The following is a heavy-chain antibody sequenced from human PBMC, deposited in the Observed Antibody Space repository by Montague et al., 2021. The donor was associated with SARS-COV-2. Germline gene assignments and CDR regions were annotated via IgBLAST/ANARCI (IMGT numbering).Heavy chain of an antibody. V-gene: IGHV4-61*01. Sequence: SETLSLTCTVSGASVASGNFYWSWIRQPPGKGLEWIGYMYYTGHTNYNPPLESRVTMPVDPSKNQFSLTLTSVTAADTAVYYCARSRANVPSRPGFDYWGQGALATVSS. D-gene: IGHD6-6*01. CDR1: GASVASGNFY. CDR2: MYYTGHT. J-gene: IGHJ4*02. CDR3: ARSRANVPSRPGFDY.